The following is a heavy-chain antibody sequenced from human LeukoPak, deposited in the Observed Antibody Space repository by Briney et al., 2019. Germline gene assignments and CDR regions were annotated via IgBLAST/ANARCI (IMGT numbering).Heavy chain of an antibody. CDR1: GYTFTSYA. V-gene: IGHV7-4-1*02. J-gene: IGHJ6*02. D-gene: IGHD3-3*01. CDR2: INTNTGNP. CDR3: ARAKNYDFWSGYYTYYYYGMDV. Sequence: ASVKVSCKASGYTFTSYAMNWVRQAPGQGLEWMGWINTNTGNPTYAQGFTGRFVFSLDTSVSTAYLQISSPKAEDTAVYYCARAKNYDFWSGYYTYYYYGMDVWGQGTTVTVSS.